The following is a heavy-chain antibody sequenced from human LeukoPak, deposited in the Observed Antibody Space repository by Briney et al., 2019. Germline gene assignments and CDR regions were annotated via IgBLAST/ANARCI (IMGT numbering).Heavy chain of an antibody. V-gene: IGHV4-59*12. J-gene: IGHJ6*03. CDR3: ASSRPRIAAAGTSYYYYYYMDV. CDR2: IYYSGST. D-gene: IGHD6-13*01. CDR1: GGSISSYY. Sequence: PSETLSLTCTVSGGSISSYYWSWIRQPPGKGLEWIGYIYYSGSTNYNPSLKSRVTISVDTSKNQFSLKLSSVTAADTAVYYCASSRPRIAAAGTSYYYYYYMDVWGKGTTVTISS.